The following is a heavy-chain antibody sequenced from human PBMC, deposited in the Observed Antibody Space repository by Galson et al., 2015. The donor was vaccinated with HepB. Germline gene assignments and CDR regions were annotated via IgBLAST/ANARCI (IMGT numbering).Heavy chain of an antibody. D-gene: IGHD3-10*01. CDR1: GDSVSSNSAA. CDR3: SRFAAGGRDAFDV. CDR2: TYYRSKWFS. Sequence: CAISGDSVSSNSAAWNWIRQSPSRGLEWLGRTYYRSKWFSDYAVFVKSRITINPDTSKNQFSLQLSSVTPEDTAMYFCSRFAAGGRDAFDVWGQGTMVTVSS. V-gene: IGHV6-1*01. J-gene: IGHJ3*01.